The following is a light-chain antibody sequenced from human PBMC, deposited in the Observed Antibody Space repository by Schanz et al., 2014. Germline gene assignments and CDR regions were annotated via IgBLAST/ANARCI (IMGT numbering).Light chain of an antibody. CDR1: QDITSD. CDR2: AAS. V-gene: IGKV1-6*01. CDR3: LQDNNYPWT. J-gene: IGKJ1*01. Sequence: AIQMTQSPSSLSASAGERVTINCRASQDITSDLGWYQQKPGKAPELLIYAASSLQSGVPSRFSGSGSGTDFTLTISSLEPADVATYYCLQDNNYPWTFGQGTKVEIK.